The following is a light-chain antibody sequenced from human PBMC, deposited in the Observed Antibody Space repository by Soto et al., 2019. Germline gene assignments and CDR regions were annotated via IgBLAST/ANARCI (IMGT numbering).Light chain of an antibody. CDR3: QHHNNCPPWP. J-gene: IGKJ1*01. CDR2: GTS. Sequence: EIVMTQSPATLSVSPGDRATLSCRASQSLGSNLVWYQQKPGQAPRLLIYGTSIRAAGIPARFSGTGSGTEFTLTINTLQSEDFAIYYCQHHNNCPPWPFGQGTKVEMK. CDR1: QSLGSN. V-gene: IGKV3-15*01.